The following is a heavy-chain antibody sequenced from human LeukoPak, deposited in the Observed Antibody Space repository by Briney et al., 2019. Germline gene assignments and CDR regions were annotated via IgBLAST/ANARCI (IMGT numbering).Heavy chain of an antibody. J-gene: IGHJ4*02. D-gene: IGHD1-26*01. CDR2: IKQDGSEK. V-gene: IGHV3-7*01. Sequence: GGSLRLSCAASGFTFSSYWMSWVRQAPGKGLEWVANIKQDGSEKYYVDSVKGRFTISRDNAKNSLYLQMNSLRAEDTAVYYCARVSGGSYYLIPDYWGQGTLVTVSS. CDR1: GFTFSSYW. CDR3: ARVSGGSYYLIPDY.